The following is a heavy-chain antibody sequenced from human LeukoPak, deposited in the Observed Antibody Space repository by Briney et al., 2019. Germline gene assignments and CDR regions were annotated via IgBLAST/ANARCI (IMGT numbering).Heavy chain of an antibody. J-gene: IGHJ3*02. CDR1: GGTFSSYA. D-gene: IGHD4-11*01. Sequence: GASVKASCKASGGTFSSYAISWVRQAPGQGLEWMGRIIPILGIANYAQKFQGRVTITADKSTSTAYMELSSLRSEDTAVYYCACGYSNYFAFDIWGQGTMVTVSS. V-gene: IGHV1-69*04. CDR2: IIPILGIA. CDR3: ACGYSNYFAFDI.